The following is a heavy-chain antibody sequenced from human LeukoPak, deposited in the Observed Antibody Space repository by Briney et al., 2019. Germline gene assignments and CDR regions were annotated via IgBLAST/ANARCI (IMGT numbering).Heavy chain of an antibody. CDR3: ARDIAPNEGFGY. CDR1: GYTFTSYG. CDR2: ISAYNGNT. D-gene: IGHD3-16*01. Sequence: ASVKVSRKASGYTFTSYGFSWVRQAPGQGLEWMGWISAYNGNTNYAQKLQGRVTMTTDTSTSTAYMELRSVGSDDTAMYYCARDIAPNEGFGYWGQGTLVTVSS. V-gene: IGHV1-18*01. J-gene: IGHJ4*02.